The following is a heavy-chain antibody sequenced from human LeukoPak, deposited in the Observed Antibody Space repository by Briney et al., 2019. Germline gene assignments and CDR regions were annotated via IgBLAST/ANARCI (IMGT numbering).Heavy chain of an antibody. J-gene: IGHJ4*02. CDR2: ISGDGVST. V-gene: IGHV3-43*02. CDR1: GLPIGDFA. CDR3: ARESGKFDY. Sequence: GGSLRLSCVASGLPIGDFAMHWVRQTPGQGLEWVSLISGDGVSTFFADSVKGRFSISRDNSKNSLFLEMSSLRTEDTAMYYCARESGKFDYWGQGTLVAVSS.